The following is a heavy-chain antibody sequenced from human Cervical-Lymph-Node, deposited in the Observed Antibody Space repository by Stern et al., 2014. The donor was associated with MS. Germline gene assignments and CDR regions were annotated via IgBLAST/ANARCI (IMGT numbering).Heavy chain of an antibody. J-gene: IGHJ4*02. CDR3: ATLSHPTTDFDY. CDR1: RNSFSNYW. CDR2: IFPADSDT. Sequence: EEQLVQSGAEVKKPGESLKISCKGSRNSFSNYWIGWVRQMPGKGLEYMGIIFPADSDTRSSPSFQGQVTISVDKSISTAYLQWSSLKASDTAMYYCATLSHPTTDFDYWGQGTLVTVSS. D-gene: IGHD4-17*01. V-gene: IGHV5-51*03.